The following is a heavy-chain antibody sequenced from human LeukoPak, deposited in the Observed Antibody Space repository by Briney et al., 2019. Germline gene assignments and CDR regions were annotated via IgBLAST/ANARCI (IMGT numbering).Heavy chain of an antibody. Sequence: QAGRSLRLSCAASGFTFSSYGMHWVRQAPGKGLEWVALISYDGSNNYYADSVKGRFTISRDNSKNTLYLQMNSLRAEDTAVYYCAKRAVATNYFDYWGQGTLVTVSS. CDR1: GFTFSSYG. J-gene: IGHJ4*02. D-gene: IGHD1-26*01. V-gene: IGHV3-30*18. CDR2: ISYDGSNN. CDR3: AKRAVATNYFDY.